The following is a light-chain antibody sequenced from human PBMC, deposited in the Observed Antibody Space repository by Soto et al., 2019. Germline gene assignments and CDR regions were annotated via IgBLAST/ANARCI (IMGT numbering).Light chain of an antibody. CDR3: QQRSNWPLT. J-gene: IGKJ3*01. Sequence: EIVLTQSPATLSWSPGERATLCCWASQTVSSYLAWYQQKPGQAPRLLIYDASNRATGIPARFSGSGSGTDFTLTISSLEPEDFAVYYCQQRSNWPLTFGPGTKVDIK. CDR1: QTVSSY. CDR2: DAS. V-gene: IGKV3-11*01.